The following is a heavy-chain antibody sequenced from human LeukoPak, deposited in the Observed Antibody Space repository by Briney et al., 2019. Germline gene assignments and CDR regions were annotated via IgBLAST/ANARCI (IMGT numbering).Heavy chain of an antibody. CDR3: ARRLGTYLFDY. CDR1: GYSIKNGYY. CDR2: IHHSGNT. D-gene: IGHD3-16*01. V-gene: IGHV4-38-2*01. J-gene: IGHJ4*02. Sequence: PSETLSLTCAVSGYSIKNGYYWAWIRQPPGKGLEWIGSIHHSGNTYYNPSVKSRVTISVDTSKNQFSLKLTSVTAADTAVYYCARRLGTYLFDYWGQGTLVTVSS.